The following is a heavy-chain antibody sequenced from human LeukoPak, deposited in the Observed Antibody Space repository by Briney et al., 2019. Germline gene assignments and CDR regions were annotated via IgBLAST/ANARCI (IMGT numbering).Heavy chain of an antibody. Sequence: ASVKVSCKASGYTFIGYYMHWVRQAPGQGLEWMGWINPNSGGTNYAQKFQGRVTMTRETSISTAYMELSRLRSDATAVDYCARVAPGEERWGAFDIWGQGTMVTVSS. CDR1: GYTFIGYY. CDR2: INPNSGGT. CDR3: ARVAPGEERWGAFDI. V-gene: IGHV1-2*02. D-gene: IGHD2-21*01. J-gene: IGHJ3*02.